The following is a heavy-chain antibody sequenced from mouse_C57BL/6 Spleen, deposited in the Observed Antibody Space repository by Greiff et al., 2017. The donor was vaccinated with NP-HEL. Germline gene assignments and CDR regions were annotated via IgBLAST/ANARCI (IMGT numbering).Heavy chain of an antibody. CDR1: GYTFTSYW. V-gene: IGHV1-55*01. CDR2: IYPGSGST. Sequence: QVQLQQPGAELVKPGASVKMSCKASGYTFTSYWITWVKQRPGQGLEWIGDIYPGSGSTNYNEKFKSKATLTVDTSSSTAYMQLSSLTSEDSAVYYSARLPFYYDYAWFAYWGQGTLVTVSA. CDR3: ARLPFYYDYAWFAY. D-gene: IGHD2-4*01. J-gene: IGHJ3*01.